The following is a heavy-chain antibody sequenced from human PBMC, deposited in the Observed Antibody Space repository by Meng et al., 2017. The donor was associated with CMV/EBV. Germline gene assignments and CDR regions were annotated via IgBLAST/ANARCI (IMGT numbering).Heavy chain of an antibody. CDR2: IYHSGST. V-gene: IGHV4-38-2*02. CDR3: ARASVNIGYCSSTSCYLYYYYGMDV. Sequence: SETLSLTCTVSGYSISSGYYWGWIRQPPGKGLEWIGSIYHSGSTYYNPSLKSRVTISVDTSKNQFSLKLSSVTAADTAVYYCARASVNIGYCSSTSCYLYYYYGMDVWGQGTTVTVSS. J-gene: IGHJ6*02. CDR1: GYSISSGYY. D-gene: IGHD2-2*01.